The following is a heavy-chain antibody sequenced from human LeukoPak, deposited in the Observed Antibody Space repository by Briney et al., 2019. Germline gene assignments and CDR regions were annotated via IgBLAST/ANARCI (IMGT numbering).Heavy chain of an antibody. D-gene: IGHD3-10*01. J-gene: IGHJ4*02. CDR3: ARDRGYYGSGSYRPFDY. V-gene: IGHV3-21*01. CDR1: GFTFSSYS. CDR2: ISSSSSYI. Sequence: PGRSLRLSCAASGFTFSSYSMNWVRQAPGKGLEWVSSISSSSSYIYYADSVKGRFTISRDNAKNSLYLQMNSLRAEDTGVYYCARDRGYYGSGSYRPFDYWGQGTLVTVSS.